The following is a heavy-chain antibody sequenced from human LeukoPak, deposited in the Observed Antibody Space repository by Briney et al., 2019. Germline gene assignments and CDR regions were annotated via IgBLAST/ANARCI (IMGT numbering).Heavy chain of an antibody. J-gene: IGHJ6*03. CDR1: GFTFSTYG. Sequence: GRSLRLSCSASGFTFSTYGMNWVRQAPGKGLEWVAVIWYDGSHTNYADAVKGRFTISRDNSKNTLYLQMNSPRAEDTAVYYCARDRGYSSRWNFGKDYYMDVWGKGTTVTVSS. V-gene: IGHV3-33*01. CDR3: ARDRGYSSRWNFGKDYYMDV. CDR2: IWYDGSHT. D-gene: IGHD6-13*01.